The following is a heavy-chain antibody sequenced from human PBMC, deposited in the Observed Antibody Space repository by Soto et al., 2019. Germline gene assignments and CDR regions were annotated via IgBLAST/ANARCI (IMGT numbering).Heavy chain of an antibody. Sequence: SLRLSCAASGFTFSSYAMSWVRQAPGKGLEWVSAISGSGGSTYYADSVKGRFTISRDNSKNTLYLQMNSLRAEDAAVYYCAKEQGYSSSWYSPIVYWGQGTLVTVSS. J-gene: IGHJ4*02. D-gene: IGHD6-13*01. V-gene: IGHV3-23*01. CDR2: ISGSGGST. CDR3: AKEQGYSSSWYSPIVY. CDR1: GFTFSSYA.